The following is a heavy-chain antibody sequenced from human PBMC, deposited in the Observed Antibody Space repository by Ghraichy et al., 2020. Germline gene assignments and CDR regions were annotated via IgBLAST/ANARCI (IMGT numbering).Heavy chain of an antibody. CDR2: FDPEDGET. CDR1: GYTLTELS. J-gene: IGHJ5*02. Sequence: ASVKVSCKVSGYTLTELSMHGVRQAPGKGLEWMGGFDPEDGETIYAQKFQGRVTMTEDTSTDTAYMELSSLRSEDTAVYYCAAGYCSGGSCYRRPYNWFDPWGQGTLVTVSS. V-gene: IGHV1-24*01. D-gene: IGHD2-15*01. CDR3: AAGYCSGGSCYRRPYNWFDP.